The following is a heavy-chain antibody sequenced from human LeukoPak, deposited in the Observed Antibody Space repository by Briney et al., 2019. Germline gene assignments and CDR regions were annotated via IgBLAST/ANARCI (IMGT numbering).Heavy chain of an antibody. V-gene: IGHV4-30-4*01. Sequence: SETLSLTCTVSGGSISSGDYHWSWIRQPPGKGLERIGYIYYSGSTYYNPSLKSRVTISVDTSKNQFSLKLSSVTAADTAVYYCARVRYSGYDSGPYLDYWGQGTLVTVSS. J-gene: IGHJ4*02. CDR1: GGSISSGDYH. CDR3: ARVRYSGYDSGPYLDY. D-gene: IGHD5-12*01. CDR2: IYYSGST.